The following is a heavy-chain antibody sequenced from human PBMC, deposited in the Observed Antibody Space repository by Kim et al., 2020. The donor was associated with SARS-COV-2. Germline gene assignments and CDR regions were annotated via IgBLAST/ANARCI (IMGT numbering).Heavy chain of an antibody. CDR2: ISYDGSNK. Sequence: GGSLRLSCAASGFTFSSYGMHWVRQAPGKGLEWVAVISYDGSNKYYADSVKGRFTISRDNSKNTLYLQMNSLRAEDTAVYYCAKEGIPGAYFDYWGQGTLVTVSS. CDR1: GFTFSSYG. CDR3: AKEGIPGAYFDY. V-gene: IGHV3-30*18. J-gene: IGHJ4*02. D-gene: IGHD2-21*01.